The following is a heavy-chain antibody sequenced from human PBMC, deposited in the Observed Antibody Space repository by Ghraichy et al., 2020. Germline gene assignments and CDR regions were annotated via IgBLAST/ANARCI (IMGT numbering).Heavy chain of an antibody. J-gene: IGHJ4*02. CDR1: GFTFGSYA. Sequence: GGSLRLSCAAAGFTFGSYAMSWVRQAPGKGLEWVSSIGGSGGGTYYVDSVKGRFTISRDNSKNTLYLQMNSLRAEDTAAYFCAKGSANNCYSPIDSWGQGTLVTVSS. V-gene: IGHV3-23*01. CDR3: AKGSANNCYSPIDS. CDR2: IGGSGGGT. D-gene: IGHD2-15*01.